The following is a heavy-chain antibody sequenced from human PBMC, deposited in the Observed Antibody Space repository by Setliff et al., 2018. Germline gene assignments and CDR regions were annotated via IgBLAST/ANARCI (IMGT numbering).Heavy chain of an antibody. CDR2: IYYTTNG. CDR1: GDSISSGDDF. CDR3: ARAPVGDRNGLFDS. D-gene: IGHD6-19*01. Sequence: SETLSLTRTVSGDSISSGDDFWSWIRQPPGKGLEWIGSIYYTTNGHYNPSLKSRVTMSVDTSKNHFSLELSSVTAADTAVYYCARAPVGDRNGLFDSWGQGTLVTVSS. V-gene: IGHV4-30-4*08. J-gene: IGHJ4*02.